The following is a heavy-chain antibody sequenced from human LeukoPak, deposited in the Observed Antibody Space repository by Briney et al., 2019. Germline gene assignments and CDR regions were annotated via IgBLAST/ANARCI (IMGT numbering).Heavy chain of an antibody. V-gene: IGHV3-NL1*01. CDR2: ISGSGGST. J-gene: IGHJ4*02. D-gene: IGHD3-10*01. CDR1: GFTFSSYG. Sequence: GGSLRLSCAASGFTFSSYGMHWVRQAPGKGLEWVSAISGSGGSTYYADSVKGRFAISRDNSKNTLYLQMNSLRAEDTAVYYCAKDSALWYYGSGSSKSGGFDYWGQGTLVTVSS. CDR3: AKDSALWYYGSGSSKSGGFDY.